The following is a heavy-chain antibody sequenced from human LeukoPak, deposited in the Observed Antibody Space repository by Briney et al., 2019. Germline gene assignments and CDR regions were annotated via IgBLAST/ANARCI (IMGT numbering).Heavy chain of an antibody. D-gene: IGHD1-1*01. J-gene: IGHJ6*02. Sequence: ASVKVSCKASGYTFTGYYMHWVRQAPGKGLEWMGGFDPVDGETIYAQKFQGRVTMTEDTSTDTAFMQLTSLRSEDTAVYYCATNNWHGLINYYYYGVDVWGQGIAVTVFS. CDR2: FDPVDGET. CDR1: GYTFTGYY. CDR3: ATNNWHGLINYYYYGVDV. V-gene: IGHV1-24*01.